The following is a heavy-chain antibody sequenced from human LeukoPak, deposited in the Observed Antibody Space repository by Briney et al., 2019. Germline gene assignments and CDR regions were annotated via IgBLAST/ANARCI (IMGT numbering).Heavy chain of an antibody. V-gene: IGHV4-38-2*02. CDR2: MYYSGTT. CDR1: RFSLSSGYY. J-gene: IGHJ4*02. D-gene: IGHD3-22*01. Sequence: SETLSLTCTVSRFSLSSGYYRAWIRQSPGKGLEWIGSMYYSGTTYYNPSLKSRVTISVDMSKNQFSLKLSSVTAADTTVYYCARGTPINDIVVVPCFDHWGQGTLVTVSS. CDR3: ARGTPINDIVVVPCFDH.